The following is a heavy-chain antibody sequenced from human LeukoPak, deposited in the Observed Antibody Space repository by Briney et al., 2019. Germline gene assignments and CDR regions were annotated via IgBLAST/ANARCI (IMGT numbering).Heavy chain of an antibody. Sequence: GGSLRLSCAVSGFTFRDAWMSWARQAPGKGLEWVGRIKGKTDGGTWDYAAPAKGRFTISRDESKDTVYLHLNSLKTEDTGVYYCGTDEGSGTTDFDFWSQGTVVTVS. D-gene: IGHD1-1*01. CDR2: IKGKTDGGTW. V-gene: IGHV3-15*01. J-gene: IGHJ4*02. CDR1: GFTFRDAW. CDR3: GTDEGSGTTDFDF.